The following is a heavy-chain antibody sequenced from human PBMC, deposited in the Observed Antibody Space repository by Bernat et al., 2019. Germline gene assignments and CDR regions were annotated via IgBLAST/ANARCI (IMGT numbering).Heavy chain of an antibody. Sequence: EVQLVESGGGLVQPGGSLRLSCAASGFTFSSYSMNWVRQAPGKGLEWVSYISSSSSTIYYADSVKGRFTISRDNAKNSLYLQMNSLRAEDTAVYYCARDLGYGSGSYPYYYYGMDVWGQGTTVTVSS. D-gene: IGHD3-10*01. CDR3: ARDLGYGSGSYPYYYYGMDV. CDR2: ISSSSSTI. V-gene: IGHV3-48*01. CDR1: GFTFSSYS. J-gene: IGHJ6*02.